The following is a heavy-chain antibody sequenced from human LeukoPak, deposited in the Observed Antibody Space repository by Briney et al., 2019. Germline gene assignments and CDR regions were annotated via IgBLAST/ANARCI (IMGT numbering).Heavy chain of an antibody. CDR3: VPLNWNPPGDFDR. D-gene: IGHD1-20*01. CDR2: VSTDGYTT. V-gene: IGHV3-23*01. Sequence: GGSLRLSCAASGFTFSSYAMSWVRQAPGKGLEWLSAVSTDGYTTYYADSVKGRFSISKDNAKNSLYLQMNSLRVEDTAVYYCVPLNWNPPGDFDRWGQGTLVTVSS. CDR1: GFTFSSYA. J-gene: IGHJ4*02.